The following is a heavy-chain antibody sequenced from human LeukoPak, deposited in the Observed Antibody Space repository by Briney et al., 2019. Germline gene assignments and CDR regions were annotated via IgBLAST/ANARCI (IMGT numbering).Heavy chain of an antibody. V-gene: IGHV1-2*02. J-gene: IGHJ5*02. Sequence: APVKVSCKASGYTFTGYYMHWVRQAPGQGLEWMGWINPNSGGTSYAQKFQGRVTMTRDTSISTAYMELTRLTSDDAAVYYCARDGYTYGDNWFDPWGQGTLVTVSS. CDR1: GYTFTGYY. D-gene: IGHD5-18*01. CDR3: ARDGYTYGDNWFDP. CDR2: INPNSGGT.